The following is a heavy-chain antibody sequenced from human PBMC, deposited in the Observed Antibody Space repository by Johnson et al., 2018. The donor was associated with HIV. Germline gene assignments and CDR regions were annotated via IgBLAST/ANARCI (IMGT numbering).Heavy chain of an antibody. CDR1: GFTFSSYA. CDR2: ISYDGSNK. D-gene: IGHD4-23*01. J-gene: IGHJ3*02. CDR3: ASGEDYGGNYGACDI. Sequence: QMHLVESGGGVVQPGRSLRLSCAASGFTFSSYAMHWVRQAPGKGLEWVAVISYDGSNKYYADSVKGRFTISRDNSKNTLYLQMNSLRAEDTAVYYCASGEDYGGNYGACDIWGQGTMVTVSS. V-gene: IGHV3-30*04.